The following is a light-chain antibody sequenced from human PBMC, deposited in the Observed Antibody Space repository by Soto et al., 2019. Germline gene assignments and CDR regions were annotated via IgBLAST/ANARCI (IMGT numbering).Light chain of an antibody. J-gene: IGLJ1*01. CDR1: SSDVGGYNY. CDR3: CSYAGSYTYG. V-gene: IGLV2-11*01. Sequence: QSALTQPRSVSGSPGQSVTISCTGTSSDVGGYNYVSWYQQQPGKAPKLMIYDVSKRPSGVPDRFSGSKSGNTASLTISGLQAEDEADDYCCSYAGSYTYGFGTGTKVTVL. CDR2: DVS.